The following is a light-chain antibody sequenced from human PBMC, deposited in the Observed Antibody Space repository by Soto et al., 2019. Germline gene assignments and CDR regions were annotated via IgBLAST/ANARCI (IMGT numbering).Light chain of an antibody. CDR1: NIGSKN. CDR2: DDS. Sequence: SYELTQPPSVSVAPGQTARITCGGDNIGSKNVHWYRQKAGQAPVLVVYDDSDRPSGIPERFSGSNSGNTATLTISRVEAGDEDDYYCQVWDSSSDHPGVLGTATK. V-gene: IGLV3-21*02. CDR3: QVWDSSSDHPGV. J-gene: IGLJ1*01.